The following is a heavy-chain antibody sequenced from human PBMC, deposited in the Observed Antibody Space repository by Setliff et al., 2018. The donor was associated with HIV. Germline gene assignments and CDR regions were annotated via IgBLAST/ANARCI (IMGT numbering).Heavy chain of an antibody. D-gene: IGHD6-19*01. J-gene: IGHJ4*02. CDR1: GGSIYSRGFF. CDR2: ISYRGEN. V-gene: IGHV4-39*02. Sequence: PSETLSLTCTVSGGSIYSRGFFWGWVRQPPGKGLEWIGSISYRGENHYNPSFMSRVAISADTSKNQYSLNLRSGTASDTAVYYCARDSGWWQIDYWGQGTLVTVSS. CDR3: ARDSGWWQIDY.